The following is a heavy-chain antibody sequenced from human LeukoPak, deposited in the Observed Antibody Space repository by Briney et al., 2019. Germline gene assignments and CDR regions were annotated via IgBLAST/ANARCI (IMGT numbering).Heavy chain of an antibody. J-gene: IGHJ4*02. CDR2: ISGSGGNT. Sequence: PGGSLRLSCAASGFTFSSYAMNWVRQAPGKGLEWVSTISGSGGNTYYADYVKGRFTISRDNYKNTLYLQMNSLRAEDTAVYYCAKDPLFYGGNSGIEYFDYWGQGTLVTVSS. CDR3: AKDPLFYGGNSGIEYFDY. D-gene: IGHD4-23*01. CDR1: GFTFSSYA. V-gene: IGHV3-23*01.